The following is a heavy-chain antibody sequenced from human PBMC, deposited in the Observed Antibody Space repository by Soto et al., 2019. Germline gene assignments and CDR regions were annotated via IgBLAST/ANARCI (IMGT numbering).Heavy chain of an antibody. Sequence: LRLSCAASGFTFSSYSMNWVRQAPGKGLEWVSSISSSSSYIYYADSVKGRFTISRDNAKNSLYLQMNSLRAEDTAVYYCARDSGYGDYSAFDIWGQGTMVTVSS. D-gene: IGHD4-17*01. CDR1: GFTFSSYS. J-gene: IGHJ3*02. CDR2: ISSSSSYI. V-gene: IGHV3-21*01. CDR3: ARDSGYGDYSAFDI.